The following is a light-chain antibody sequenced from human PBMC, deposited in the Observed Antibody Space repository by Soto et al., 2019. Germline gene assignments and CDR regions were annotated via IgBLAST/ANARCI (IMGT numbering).Light chain of an antibody. CDR2: GAS. CDR1: QSVSSTF. CDR3: QQYDSSPWT. Sequence: EIVLTQSPGTLSLSPGERATLSCRASQSVSSTFLAWYQQKPGQAPRLLIYGASSRATGIPDRFSGSGSGTYFPITIRRLEAEDFAVYYYQQYDSSPWTFGQGTKLEIK. V-gene: IGKV3-20*01. J-gene: IGKJ1*01.